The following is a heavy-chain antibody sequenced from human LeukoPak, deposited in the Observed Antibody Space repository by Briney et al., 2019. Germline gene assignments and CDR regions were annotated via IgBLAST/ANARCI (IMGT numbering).Heavy chain of an antibody. CDR2: INQDGGEK. CDR3: ARDLRYISDYFDY. V-gene: IGHV3-7*03. J-gene: IGHJ4*02. D-gene: IGHD5-18*01. CDR1: GFTFSSYW. Sequence: PGGSLRLSCAASGFTFSSYWMSWVRQAPGKGLEWVVNINQDGGEKYYVDSVKGRFTISRDNAKNSLYLQMNSLRAEDTAVYYCARDLRYISDYFDYWGQGTLVTVSS.